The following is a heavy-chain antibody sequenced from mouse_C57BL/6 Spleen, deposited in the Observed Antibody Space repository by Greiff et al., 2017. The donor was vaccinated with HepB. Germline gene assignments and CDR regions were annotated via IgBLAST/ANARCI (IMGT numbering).Heavy chain of an antibody. CDR2: IYPGDGDT. V-gene: IGHV1-82*01. J-gene: IGHJ3*01. CDR3: ARDYDYDSAWFAY. CDR1: GYAFSSSW. D-gene: IGHD2-4*01. Sequence: QVQLQQSGPELVKPGASVKISCKASGYAFSSSWMNWVKQRPGKGLEWIGRIYPGDGDTNYNGKFKGKATLTADKSSSTAYMQLSSLTSEDSAVYFCARDYDYDSAWFAYWGQGTLVTVSA.